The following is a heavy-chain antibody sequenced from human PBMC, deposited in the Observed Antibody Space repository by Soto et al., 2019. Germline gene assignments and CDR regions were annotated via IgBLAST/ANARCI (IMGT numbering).Heavy chain of an antibody. CDR1: GFNFNNYN. Sequence: GGSLRLSCAASGFNFNNYNLHWVRQAPGKXLEWVAVVSYEGNNKYYGDSVKGRFTISKDESKTTVYLQMTNLRSEDTAKYYCARAGSTPCQPSSCHYYGMDVWGLGTTVTVSS. D-gene: IGHD2-2*01. CDR3: ARAGSTPCQPSSCHYYGMDV. CDR2: VSYEGNNK. J-gene: IGHJ6*02. V-gene: IGHV3-30*03.